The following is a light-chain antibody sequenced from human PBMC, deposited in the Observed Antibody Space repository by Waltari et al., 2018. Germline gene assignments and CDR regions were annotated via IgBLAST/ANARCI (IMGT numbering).Light chain of an antibody. Sequence: DIQMTHSRYSLSVSVEDRVTITCWASQSISIYLNWFQQKPGKAPKLLIYAASTLQSGVPSRFSGSGSGTDFTLTISSLQREDFATYYCQQSHTTPRTFGQGTKVEI. J-gene: IGKJ1*01. CDR3: QQSHTTPRT. CDR2: AAS. V-gene: IGKV1-39*01. CDR1: QSISIY.